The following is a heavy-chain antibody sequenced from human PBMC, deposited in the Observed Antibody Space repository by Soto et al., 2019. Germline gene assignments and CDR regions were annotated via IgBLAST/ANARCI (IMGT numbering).Heavy chain of an antibody. D-gene: IGHD3-3*01. Sequence: GASVKVSCKASGGTFSSYAISWVRQAPGQGLEWMGGIIPIFGTANYAQKFQGRVTITADKSTSTAYMELSSLRSEDTAVYYCAREPDIPGGVVIPNLNYYYYGMDVWGQGTTVTVSS. J-gene: IGHJ6*02. CDR3: AREPDIPGGVVIPNLNYYYYGMDV. CDR2: IIPIFGTA. CDR1: GGTFSSYA. V-gene: IGHV1-69*06.